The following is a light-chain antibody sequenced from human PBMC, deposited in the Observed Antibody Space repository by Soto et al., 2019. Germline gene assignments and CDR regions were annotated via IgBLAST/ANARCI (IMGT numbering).Light chain of an antibody. CDR1: QSVDSNY. J-gene: IGKJ2*01. CDR3: QQYGSSLYT. V-gene: IGKV3-20*01. Sequence: ENVLTQSPGTLSLSPGERATLSCRASQSVDSNYLAWYQQKPGQAPRPLVYGTSSRATGIPDRFSGSGSGTDFTLTINRLEPEDFAVYYCQQYGSSLYTFGQGTKLEIK. CDR2: GTS.